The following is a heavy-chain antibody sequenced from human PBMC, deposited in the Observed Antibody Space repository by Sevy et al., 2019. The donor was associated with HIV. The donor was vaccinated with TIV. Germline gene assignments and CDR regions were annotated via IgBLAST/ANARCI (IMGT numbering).Heavy chain of an antibody. CDR3: ARSSTSSSYYYYGMDV. V-gene: IGHV1-46*01. J-gene: IGHJ6*02. CDR1: GYTFTSYY. D-gene: IGHD6-6*01. Sequence: ASVKVSCKASGYTFTSYYMHWVRQAPGQGLEWMGIINPSGGSTSYAQKFQGRVTMTRDTSTSTVYMELSSLRSEDTAVYYCARSSTSSSYYYYGMDVWGQRTTVTVSS. CDR2: INPSGGST.